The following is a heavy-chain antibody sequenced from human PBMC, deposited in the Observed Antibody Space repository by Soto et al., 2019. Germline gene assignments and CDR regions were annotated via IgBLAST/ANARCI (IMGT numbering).Heavy chain of an antibody. CDR3: AREGMTTVTADY. CDR2: ISAYNGNT. J-gene: IGHJ4*02. V-gene: IGHV1-18*01. Sequence: GASVKLSCKASGYTFTIYGISWVLQAPGQGLEWMGWISAYNGNTNYAQKLQGRVTMTTDTSTSTAYMELRSLRSDDTAVYYCAREGMTTVTADYWGQGTLVTVS. D-gene: IGHD4-17*01. CDR1: GYTFTIYG.